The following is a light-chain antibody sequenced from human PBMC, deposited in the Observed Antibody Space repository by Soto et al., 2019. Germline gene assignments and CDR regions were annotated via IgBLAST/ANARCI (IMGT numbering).Light chain of an antibody. CDR2: GAS. CDR3: QQYGSSPWT. CDR1: QGFGSSY. V-gene: IGKV3-20*01. J-gene: IGKJ1*01. Sequence: EIVLTQSPGTLSLSPGERATLSCRASQGFGSSYLPWYRQKPAQAPRLLIYGASSRATGIPDRFSGSGSGTDFTLTISRLEPEDFAVYYCQQYGSSPWTFGQGTKVEIK.